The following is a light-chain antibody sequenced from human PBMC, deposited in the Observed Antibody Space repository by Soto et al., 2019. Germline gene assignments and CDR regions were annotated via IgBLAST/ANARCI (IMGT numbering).Light chain of an antibody. V-gene: IGKV3-20*01. J-gene: IGKJ5*01. Sequence: EIVLTQSPGTLSLSPCERSTLSCRASQSVRNNYLAWYQQKPGQAPRLLISGASSRTTGIPDRFSGSGSGTDFTLTISRLEPEDFAVYYCQQYGNSPQITFGQGTRLEIK. CDR1: QSVRNNY. CDR3: QQYGNSPQIT. CDR2: GAS.